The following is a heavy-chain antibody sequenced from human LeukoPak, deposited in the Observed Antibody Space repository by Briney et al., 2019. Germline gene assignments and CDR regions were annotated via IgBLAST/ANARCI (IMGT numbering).Heavy chain of an antibody. CDR3: TRADYYRFDY. V-gene: IGHV3-21*05. J-gene: IGHJ4*02. Sequence: GGSLRLSCAASGFTFTRYSLNWVRQAPGKGLEWVSYITSSGNHIYYADSVKGRFTISRDNAKNSLYLQMNSLRAEDTAVYYCTRADYYRFDYWGQGTLVTVSS. CDR2: ITSSGNHI. D-gene: IGHD3-22*01. CDR1: GFTFTRYS.